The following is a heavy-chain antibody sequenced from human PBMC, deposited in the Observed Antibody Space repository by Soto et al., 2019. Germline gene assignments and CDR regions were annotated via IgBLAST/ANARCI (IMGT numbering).Heavy chain of an antibody. CDR1: GYSFSDYW. D-gene: IGHD6-6*01. CDR3: ARRRGYSSSSNYYYYGLDV. Sequence: PGESLKISCKGSGYSFSDYWIGWVRQMPGKGLGWMGIIYPGDSDTTYSPSFQGQVSISVDKNISTAYLQWSSLKASDSAMYYCARRRGYSSSSNYYYYGLDVWGQGTTVTVSS. J-gene: IGHJ6*02. V-gene: IGHV5-51*01. CDR2: IYPGDSDT.